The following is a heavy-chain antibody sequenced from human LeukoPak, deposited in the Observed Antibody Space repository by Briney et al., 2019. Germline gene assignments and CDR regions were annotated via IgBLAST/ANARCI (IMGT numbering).Heavy chain of an antibody. D-gene: IGHD3-10*01. CDR1: GFTFSSYA. CDR2: ISGSDGST. CDR3: AKDVRGVGFLYYYYMDV. Sequence: GGSLRLSCAASGFTFSSYAMSWVRQAPGKGLEWVSAISGSDGSTYYADSVKGRFTISRDNSKNTMSLQMSSLRIEDTAIYYCAKDVRGVGFLYYYYMDVWGRGSTVTISS. V-gene: IGHV3-23*01. J-gene: IGHJ6*03.